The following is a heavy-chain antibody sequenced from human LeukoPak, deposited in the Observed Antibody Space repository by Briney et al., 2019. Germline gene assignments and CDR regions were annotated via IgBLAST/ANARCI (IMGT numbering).Heavy chain of an antibody. V-gene: IGHV3-23*01. Sequence: QPGGSLRLSCAASGFRFSRYAMSWVRQAPGKGLEWVSGISGSGGSTDYRDSVKGRFTISRDNSMNTLYLQMNNLTAEDTAVYYCAKGGSSAWYEREWVDPWGQGTLVTVSS. CDR2: ISGSGGST. D-gene: IGHD6-19*01. CDR3: AKGGSSAWYEREWVDP. CDR1: GFRFSRYA. J-gene: IGHJ5*02.